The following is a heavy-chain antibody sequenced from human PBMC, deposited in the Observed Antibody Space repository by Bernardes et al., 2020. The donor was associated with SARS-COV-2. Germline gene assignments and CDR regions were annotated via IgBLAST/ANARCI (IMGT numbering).Heavy chain of an antibody. Sequence: GGSLRLSCAASGFPFSDHDMHWVRQVRGKGLEWVSAIATGGDPYYADSVHGRFTISRDNARKSLYLQMTSLTAGDTAVYFCARALSFRQGGVSGGFFSYGLDVWGQGTTVIVS. V-gene: IGHV3-13*05. J-gene: IGHJ6*02. D-gene: IGHD3-16*01. CDR1: GFPFSDHD. CDR2: IATGGDP. CDR3: ARALSFRQGGVSGGFFSYGLDV.